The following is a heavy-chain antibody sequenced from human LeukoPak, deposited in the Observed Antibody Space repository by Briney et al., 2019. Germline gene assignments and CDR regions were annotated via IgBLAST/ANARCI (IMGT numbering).Heavy chain of an antibody. CDR1: GGSFSGYY. CDR3: ARVRGYYGSGSRRGYFDY. D-gene: IGHD3-10*01. Sequence: SETLSLTCAVYGGSFSGYYWSWIRQPPGKGLEWIGEINHSGSTNYNPSLKSRVTISVDPSKNQFSLKLSSVTAADTAVYYCARVRGYYGSGSRRGYFDYWGQGTLVTVSS. CDR2: INHSGST. J-gene: IGHJ4*02. V-gene: IGHV4-34*01.